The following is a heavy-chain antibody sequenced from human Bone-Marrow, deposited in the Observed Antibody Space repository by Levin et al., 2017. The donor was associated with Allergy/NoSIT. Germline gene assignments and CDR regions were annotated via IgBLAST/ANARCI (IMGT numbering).Heavy chain of an antibody. V-gene: IGHV1-3*01. J-gene: IGHJ5*02. CDR2: INGGNGNT. CDR1: GYRFAGHA. CDR3: ARDDGPLEWFLDP. D-gene: IGHD3-3*01. Sequence: ASVKVSCKASGYRFAGHAMHWVRQAPGERFEWMGWINGGNGNTKYSQRFQGRITITRDTSANIAYMELSSLRSEDTAVYYCARDDGPLEWFLDPWGQGTLVTVSS.